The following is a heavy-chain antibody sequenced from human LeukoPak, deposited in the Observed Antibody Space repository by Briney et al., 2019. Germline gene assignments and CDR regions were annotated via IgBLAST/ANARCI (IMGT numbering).Heavy chain of an antibody. V-gene: IGHV3-74*01. CDR2: INSDGSTT. Sequence: HPGGSLRLSCAASGFIFSAYWMHWVRQAPGKGLVWVARINSDGSTTTYADSVKGRFTISRDNAKNTLYLQMNSLRVEDTAVYYDYWGQGALVTVSS. J-gene: IGHJ4*02. CDR1: GFIFSAYW. CDR3: Y.